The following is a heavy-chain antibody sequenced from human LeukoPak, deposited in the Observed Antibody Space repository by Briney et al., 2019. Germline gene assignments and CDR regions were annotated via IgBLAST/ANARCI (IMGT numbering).Heavy chain of an antibody. CDR1: GFTFISYG. CDR3: AKGGGYEAQYYYYYLDV. J-gene: IGHJ6*03. V-gene: IGHV3-30*02. CDR2: IRYDGSNK. D-gene: IGHD5-12*01. Sequence: PGGSLRLSCAASGFTFISYGMHWVRQAPGKGLEGVAFIRYDGSNKYYAVSVKGRFTISRDNSKNTLYLQMKSLRAEDTAVYYCAKGGGYEAQYYYYYLDVWGKGTTVTISS.